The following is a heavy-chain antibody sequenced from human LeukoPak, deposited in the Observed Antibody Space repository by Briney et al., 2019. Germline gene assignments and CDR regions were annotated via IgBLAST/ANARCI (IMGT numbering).Heavy chain of an antibody. V-gene: IGHV3-21*01. CDR2: ISSSSSYI. D-gene: IGHD6-19*01. J-gene: IGHJ4*02. Sequence: GGSLRLSCAASGFTFSSYSMNWVRQAPGKGLEWVSSISSSSSYIYYADSVKGRFTISRDNAKNSLYLQMDSLRAEDTAVYDCARDFTRGLVDPELDYWGPGTLVTASS. CDR3: ARDFTRGLVDPELDY. CDR1: GFTFSSYS.